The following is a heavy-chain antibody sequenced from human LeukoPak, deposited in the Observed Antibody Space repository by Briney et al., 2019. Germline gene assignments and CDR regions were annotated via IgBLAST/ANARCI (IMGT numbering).Heavy chain of an antibody. CDR1: GGSFSGYY. CDR3: ASFYYDSGGYYQRPWWFDS. V-gene: IGHV4-34*01. CDR2: INHSGST. J-gene: IGHJ5*01. Sequence: SETLSLTCAVYGGSFSGYYWSWIRQPPGKGLEWIGEINHSGSTNYNPSLKSRVTISVDTSKNQFSLKLSSVTAADTAVYYCASFYYDSGGYYQRPWWFDSWGQGTLVTVSS. D-gene: IGHD3-22*01.